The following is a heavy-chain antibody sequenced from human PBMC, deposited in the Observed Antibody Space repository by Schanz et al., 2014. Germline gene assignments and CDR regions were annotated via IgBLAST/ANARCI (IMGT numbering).Heavy chain of an antibody. D-gene: IGHD3-22*01. CDR2: ISAYNGHT. V-gene: IGHV1-18*04. J-gene: IGHJ4*02. CDR3: ARTYDSSGVGY. CDR1: GYTFFDYG. Sequence: QVQLVQSGAEAKKTGASVKVSCKASGYTFFDYGFTWVRQAPGQGLEWMGWISAYNGHTNYAQKLQGRVTMTTDTSTSTAYMELRSLRSDDTAVYYCARTYDSSGVGYWGQGTLVTVSS.